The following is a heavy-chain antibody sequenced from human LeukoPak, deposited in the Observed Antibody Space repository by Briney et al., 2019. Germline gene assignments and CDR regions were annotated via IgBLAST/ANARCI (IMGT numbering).Heavy chain of an antibody. CDR1: GFTFSNYA. J-gene: IGHJ4*02. CDR2: ISSNGGST. V-gene: IGHV3-64*02. Sequence: PGGSLRLSCAASGFTFSNYAMYWVRQAPGKGLEYVSAISSNGGSTYYADSVKGRFTISRDNSKNTLYLQMGSLRAEDMAVYYXXXYRCSSTSCFVDYWGQGTLVTVSS. D-gene: IGHD2-2*01. CDR3: XXYRCSSTSCFVDY.